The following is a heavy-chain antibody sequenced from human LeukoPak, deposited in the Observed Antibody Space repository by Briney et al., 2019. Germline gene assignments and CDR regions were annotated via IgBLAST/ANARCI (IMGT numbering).Heavy chain of an antibody. J-gene: IGHJ4*02. D-gene: IGHD6-13*01. Sequence: ASVKVSSKASGYTFTGYYMHWVRQAPGQGLEWMGWINPNSGGTNYAQKFQGRVTMTRDTSISTAYMELTSLISDDTAVYYCARADSSSWYGGYWGQGTLVTVSS. CDR3: ARADSSSWYGGY. V-gene: IGHV1-2*02. CDR1: GYTFTGYY. CDR2: INPNSGGT.